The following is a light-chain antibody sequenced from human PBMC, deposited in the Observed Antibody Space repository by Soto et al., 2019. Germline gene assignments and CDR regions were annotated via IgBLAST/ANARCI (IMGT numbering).Light chain of an antibody. CDR2: DVT. V-gene: IGLV2-11*01. CDR3: CSSAGTYPSV. CDR1: SSDVGGYNY. Sequence: QSVLTQPRSVSGSPGQSVTISCTGTSSDVGGYNYVSWYRQHPGKAPKLMIYDVTKRPSGVPDRFSGSKSGNTASLTISGLQAEDEADYYCCSSAGTYPSVFGGGTQLTVL. J-gene: IGLJ3*02.